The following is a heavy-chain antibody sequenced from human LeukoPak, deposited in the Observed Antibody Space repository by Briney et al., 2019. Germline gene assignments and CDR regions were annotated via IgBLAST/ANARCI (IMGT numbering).Heavy chain of an antibody. V-gene: IGHV4-59*08. Sequence: KPSESLSLTCSVSGGSIGGYYWSWIRQPPGKGLEWIGYIYYSGSTNYNPSLKSRVTISVETSNNQFSLKLSSVTAADTAVYYCAQASEAEYFQHWGQGTLVTVPS. CDR3: AQASEAEYFQH. CDR1: GGSIGGYY. CDR2: IYYSGST. J-gene: IGHJ1*01.